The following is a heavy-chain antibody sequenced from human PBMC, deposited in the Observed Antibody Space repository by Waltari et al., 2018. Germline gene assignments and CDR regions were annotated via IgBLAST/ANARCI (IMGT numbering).Heavy chain of an antibody. CDR1: GFTFNISA. V-gene: IGHV3-30*03. CDR3: AREFTRGYYAGY. Sequence: QVQVVESGGGVVQPGTSLRLSCAASGFTFNISAMHWVRQAPGKGLEWVASISYHGSNQFYADSVEGRFIISRANSKNTLSLQMNSLRPEDTAIYYCAREFTRGYYAGYWGQGTLVTVSS. CDR2: ISYHGSNQ. J-gene: IGHJ4*02. D-gene: IGHD1-26*01.